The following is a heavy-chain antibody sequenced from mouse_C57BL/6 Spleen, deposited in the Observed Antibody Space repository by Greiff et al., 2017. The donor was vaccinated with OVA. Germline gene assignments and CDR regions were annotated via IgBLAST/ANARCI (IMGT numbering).Heavy chain of an antibody. J-gene: IGHJ2*01. Sequence: QVQLKQPGAELVMPGASVKLSCKASGYTFTSYWMHWVKQRPGQGLEWIGEIDPSDSYTNYNQKFKGKSTLTVDKSSSTAYMQLSSLTSEDSAVYYCARGYLKGYFDYWGQGTTLTVSS. CDR1: GYTFTSYW. D-gene: IGHD1-1*01. V-gene: IGHV1-69*01. CDR2: IDPSDSYT. CDR3: ARGYLKGYFDY.